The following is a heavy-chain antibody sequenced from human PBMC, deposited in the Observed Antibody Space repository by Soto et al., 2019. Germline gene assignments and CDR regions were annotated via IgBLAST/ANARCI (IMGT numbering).Heavy chain of an antibody. CDR3: EGSWT. CDR1: GFNIRNYA. Sequence: EVQVLESGGGLVQPGGSLTLSCAASGFNIRNYAMSWVRQAPGKGLEWVAGISGSSDRTYYADSVSGRFTISKDTSRNTLHLEMNSVRGEDTALYHCEGSWTWGQGTMVTVSS. V-gene: IGHV3-23*01. D-gene: IGHD5-12*01. CDR2: ISGSSDRT. J-gene: IGHJ3*01.